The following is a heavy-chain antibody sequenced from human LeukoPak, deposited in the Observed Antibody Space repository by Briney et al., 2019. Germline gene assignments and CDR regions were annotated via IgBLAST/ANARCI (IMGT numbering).Heavy chain of an antibody. CDR1: GFTFSDYY. J-gene: IGHJ5*02. CDR3: AKGGLVHRFDP. Sequence: GGSLRLSCAASGFTFSDYYMSWIRQAPGKGLEWVSYISSSGSTIYYADSVKGRFTISRDNSKNTLYLQMNSLRADDTAVYYCAKGGLVHRFDPWGQGTLVTVSS. CDR2: ISSSGSTI. V-gene: IGHV3-11*01.